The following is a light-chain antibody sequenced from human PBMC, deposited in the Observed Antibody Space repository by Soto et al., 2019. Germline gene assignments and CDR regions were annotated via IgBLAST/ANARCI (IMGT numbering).Light chain of an antibody. V-gene: IGLV2-14*01. CDR3: NSYTSKSTGV. J-gene: IGLJ1*01. CDR1: SSDVGGYNY. Sequence: QSALTQPASVSGSPGQSITISCTGTSSDVGGYNYVSWYQQHPGKAPKLIIYEVSNRPSGVSNRFSGSKSGNTAYLNISGLQAEDEADYYCNSYTSKSTGVFGTGTKVTVL. CDR2: EVS.